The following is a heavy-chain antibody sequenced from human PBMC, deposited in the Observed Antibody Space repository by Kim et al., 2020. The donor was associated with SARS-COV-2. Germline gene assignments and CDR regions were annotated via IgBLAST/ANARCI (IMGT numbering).Heavy chain of an antibody. Sequence: YYEDSVRGRFTITSDNAKNSLYLQMNSLSAEDTAVYYCARDPPRSPNFDYWGQGTLVTVSS. J-gene: IGHJ4*01. V-gene: IGHV3-11*04. CDR3: ARDPPRSPNFDY.